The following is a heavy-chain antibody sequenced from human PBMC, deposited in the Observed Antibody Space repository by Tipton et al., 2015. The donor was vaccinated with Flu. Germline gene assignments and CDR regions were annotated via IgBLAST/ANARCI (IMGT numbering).Heavy chain of an antibody. D-gene: IGHD1-7*01. Sequence: LSLTCAASGFTFTSYTMNWVRQAPGKELEWVSSISSSSRYIYYADSVKDRFTISRDNARNSLYLQMNSLRAEDTAVYFCARGTPDYWGQGTLITVSS. J-gene: IGHJ4*02. CDR2: ISSSSRYI. CDR1: GFTFTSYT. CDR3: ARGTPDY. V-gene: IGHV3-21*01.